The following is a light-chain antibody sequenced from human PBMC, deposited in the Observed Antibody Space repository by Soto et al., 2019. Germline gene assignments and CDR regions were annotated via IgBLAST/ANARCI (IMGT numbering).Light chain of an antibody. CDR3: QQSYSTLLYT. V-gene: IGKV1-39*01. CDR2: AAS. Sequence: DIQMTQSPSSLSASVGDRVTITCRASQSISSYLNWYQQKPGKAPKLLIYAASSLQSGVPSRFSGSGSGTDFTLTISSLQPEDFATYYCQQSYSTLLYTFGQGTKREIK. J-gene: IGKJ2*01. CDR1: QSISSY.